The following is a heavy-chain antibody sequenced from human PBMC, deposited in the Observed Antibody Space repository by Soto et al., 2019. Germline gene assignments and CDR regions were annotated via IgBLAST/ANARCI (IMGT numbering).Heavy chain of an antibody. D-gene: IGHD6-19*01. CDR1: GFTFSSYA. V-gene: IGHV3-23*01. Sequence: EVQLLESGGGLVQPGGSLRLSCAASGFTFSSYAMSWVRQAPGKGLEWVSAISGSGGSTYYADSVKGRFTISRDNSKNTLYLQMNSLRPEDTAVYYCAILNRGYISGWYARYWGQGTLVTVSS. J-gene: IGHJ4*02. CDR3: AILNRGYISGWYARY. CDR2: ISGSGGST.